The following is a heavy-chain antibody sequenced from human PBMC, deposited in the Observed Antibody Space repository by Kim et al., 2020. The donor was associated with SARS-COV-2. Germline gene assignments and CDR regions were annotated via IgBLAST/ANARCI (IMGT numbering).Heavy chain of an antibody. D-gene: IGHD2-2*01. Sequence: SETLSLTCTVSGGSISSYYWSWIRQPPGKGLEWVGYIYYSGSTNYNASLKSRVTISVDTSKNQFALKLSTVTAADTAVYYCARRALGYCSSTSCQDAFDIWGQETMVTGSS. CDR1: GGSISSYY. CDR2: IYYSGST. J-gene: IGHJ3*02. CDR3: ARRALGYCSSTSCQDAFDI. V-gene: IGHV4-59*08.